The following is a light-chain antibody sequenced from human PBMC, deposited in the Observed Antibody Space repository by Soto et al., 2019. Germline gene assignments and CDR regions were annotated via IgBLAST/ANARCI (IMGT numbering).Light chain of an antibody. CDR2: GAS. CDR1: QSVYSSY. Sequence: DIVLTQSPCALSFSPGERVTLSCRASQSVYSSYLAWYQQKRGQAPRLLIYGASSRAAGIPDRFSGSGSGTDFTLTISRLEPEDIATYSCKHYDSFWSFGQGTKVDNK. J-gene: IGKJ1*01. V-gene: IGKV3-20*01. CDR3: KHYDSFWS.